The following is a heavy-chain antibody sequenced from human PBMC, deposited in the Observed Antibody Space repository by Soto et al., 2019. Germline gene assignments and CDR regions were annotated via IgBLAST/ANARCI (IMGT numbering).Heavy chain of an antibody. CDR1: GFTFTSYW. CDR3: AKHEGYYSTNTCSNFDY. J-gene: IGHJ4*02. CDR2: IYPGDSYP. D-gene: IGHD2-2*01. V-gene: IGHV5-51*01. Sequence: PGESLKISCKGSGFTFTSYWIAWVRQMPGKGLEWMGIIYPGDSYPSYSPSFQGQVTISADKSINTAYLHWSRLKAADSSIYYYAKHEGYYSTNTCSNFDYWGQGTMVTVSS.